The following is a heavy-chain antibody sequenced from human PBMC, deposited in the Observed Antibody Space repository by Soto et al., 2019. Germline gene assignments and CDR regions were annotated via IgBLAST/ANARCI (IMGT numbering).Heavy chain of an antibody. V-gene: IGHV3-30*18. D-gene: IGHD3-3*01. CDR1: GFTFSSYG. J-gene: IGHJ6*02. CDR3: AKSLWSGYGSHRKYYYGMDV. Sequence: QVQLVESGGGVVQPERSLRLSCAASGFTFSSYGMHWVRQAPGKGLEWVAVISYDGSNKYYADSVKGRFTISRDNSKNTLYLQMNSLRAEDTAVYYCAKSLWSGYGSHRKYYYGMDVWGQGTTVTVSS. CDR2: ISYDGSNK.